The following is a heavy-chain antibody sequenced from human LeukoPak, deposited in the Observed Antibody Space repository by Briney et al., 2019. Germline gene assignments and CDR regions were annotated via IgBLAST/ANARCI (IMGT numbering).Heavy chain of an antibody. V-gene: IGHV1-69*06. Sequence: VASVKVSCKASGGTFSTFGISWVRQAPGQGLEWMGGIIPMSGTVNNAQKFQGRVTIAADKSTGTAYMELSSLRSDDTAVYYCARRGAGYDSSGYYYDEFDYWGQGTLVTVSS. J-gene: IGHJ4*02. CDR2: IIPMSGTV. D-gene: IGHD3-22*01. CDR1: GGTFSTFG. CDR3: ARRGAGYDSSGYYYDEFDY.